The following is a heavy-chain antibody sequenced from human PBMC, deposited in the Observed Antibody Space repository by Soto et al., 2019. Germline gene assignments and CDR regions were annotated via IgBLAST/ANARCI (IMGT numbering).Heavy chain of an antibody. CDR1: GGSISSSSYY. Sequence: LSLTCNVSGGSISSSSYYWGWIRQPPAKGLEWIGSAYYTGPTYYNPSLKSRVTVSVDTSKNHFSLKVTSLTAADTSVYYCARLKRAYFISTYNWFDHWGQGIQVTVSS. J-gene: IGHJ5*02. V-gene: IGHV4-39*02. CDR3: ARLKRAYFISTYNWFDH. D-gene: IGHD3-16*01. CDR2: AYYTGPT.